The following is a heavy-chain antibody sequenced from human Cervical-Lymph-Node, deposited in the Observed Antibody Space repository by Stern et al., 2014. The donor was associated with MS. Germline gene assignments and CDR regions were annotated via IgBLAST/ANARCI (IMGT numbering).Heavy chain of an antibody. J-gene: IGHJ4*02. CDR2: INPNDGDT. V-gene: IGHV1-46*01. Sequence: QLVQSGADVKRSGASVTLSCKASGYSFTDYYIQGVRQAPGQGLEWMGMINPNDGDTGYAPRFQGRVTLTRDTSTNTAYIQLSSLRSDDTAVYFCARWGLHKPLDYWGQGTLVTVSS. CDR3: ARWGLHKPLDY. CDR1: GYSFTDYY. D-gene: IGHD2-21*02.